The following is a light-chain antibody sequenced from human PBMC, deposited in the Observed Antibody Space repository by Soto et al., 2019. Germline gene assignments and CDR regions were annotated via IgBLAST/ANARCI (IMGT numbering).Light chain of an antibody. V-gene: IGLV2-14*01. CDR2: DVS. J-gene: IGLJ1*01. CDR3: SSYTSGYTYV. CDR1: SGDVGGYNY. Sequence: QSALTQPASVSGSPGQSVTISCTGTSGDVGGYNYVSWYQQYPGKAPKLIIYDVSNRPSGVSDRFSGSKSVNTASLTISGLQAEDEADYYCSSYTSGYTYVLGTGTKVTVL.